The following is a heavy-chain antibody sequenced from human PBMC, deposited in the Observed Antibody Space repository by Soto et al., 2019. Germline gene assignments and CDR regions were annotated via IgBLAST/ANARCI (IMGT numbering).Heavy chain of an antibody. Sequence: SETLSLTCTVSGGSISGSSYYWGWIRQPPGKGLEWIGNIYYSGSTYYNPSLKIRVTISVDTSKNQFSLRLSSVTAADTAVYYCMLGSGWKDFDYWGQGTLVTVS. CDR3: MLGSGWKDFDY. D-gene: IGHD3-22*01. CDR2: IYYSGST. CDR1: GGSISGSSYY. V-gene: IGHV4-39*01. J-gene: IGHJ4*02.